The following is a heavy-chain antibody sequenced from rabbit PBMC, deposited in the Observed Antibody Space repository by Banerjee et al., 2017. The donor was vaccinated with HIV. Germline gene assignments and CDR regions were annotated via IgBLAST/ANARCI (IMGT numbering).Heavy chain of an antibody. CDR1: GFSFSSNYW. J-gene: IGHJ4*01. CDR2: IFADSGST. Sequence: EESGGDLVKPEGSLTLTCTASGFSFSSNYWICWVRQAPGKGLEWIGCIFADSGSTYYASWAKGRFTISKTSSTTVTLQMTSLTAADTATYFCAGGSYYVGFNLWGPGTLVTVS. CDR3: AGGSYYVGFNL. D-gene: IGHD8-1*01. V-gene: IGHV1S45*01.